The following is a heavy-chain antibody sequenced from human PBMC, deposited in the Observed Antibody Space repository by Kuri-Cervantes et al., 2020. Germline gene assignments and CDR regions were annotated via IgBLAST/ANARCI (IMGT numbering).Heavy chain of an antibody. CDR1: GFPFSSFG. CDR3: AKEKTNWLLNYFDY. Sequence: GGSLRLSCAASGFPFSSFGMHWVRQAPGKGLEWVAFIRYDGGNTNYPDSVKGRFTISRDNSKNTLYLQMNSLRAEDTAVYYCAKEKTNWLLNYFDYWGQGTLVTVSS. V-gene: IGHV3-30*02. D-gene: IGHD1-1*01. J-gene: IGHJ4*02. CDR2: IRYDGGNT.